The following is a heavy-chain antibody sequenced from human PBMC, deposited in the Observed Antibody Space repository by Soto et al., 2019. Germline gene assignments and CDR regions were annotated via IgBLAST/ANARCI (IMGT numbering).Heavy chain of an antibody. D-gene: IGHD1-1*01. CDR2: ISVYSGYA. CDR3: SKNGTTWFAA. CDR1: GYSFYNSG. J-gene: IGHJ5*02. V-gene: IGHV1-18*01. Sequence: QVQLVQSGPELKKPGASVKVSCKTSGYSFYNSGISWVRQAPGQGPEWMGWISVYSGYAHYAQKVQGRVIMTADSFTSISYMELWGLRSDDTAMYYCSKNGTTWFAAWGQGTLVTVSS.